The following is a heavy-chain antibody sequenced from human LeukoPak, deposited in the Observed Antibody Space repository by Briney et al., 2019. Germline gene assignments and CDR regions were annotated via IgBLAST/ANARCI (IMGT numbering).Heavy chain of an antibody. Sequence: SETLSLTCTVSGGSISSSTYYWGWIRQPPGKGLEWIGSIFYSGNIYNNPSLKSRVTISVDTSKSQFSLSLTSVTAADTAVYYCARVAGVEVAPATSYWGQGTLVTVSS. J-gene: IGHJ4*02. CDR1: GGSISSSTYY. V-gene: IGHV4-39*01. CDR3: ARVAGVEVAPATSY. D-gene: IGHD2-15*01. CDR2: IFYSGNI.